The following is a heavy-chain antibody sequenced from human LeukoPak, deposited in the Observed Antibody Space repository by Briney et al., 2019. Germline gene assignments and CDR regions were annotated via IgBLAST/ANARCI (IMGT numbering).Heavy chain of an antibody. J-gene: IGHJ4*02. V-gene: IGHV4-39*01. CDR2: IYYSGST. D-gene: IGHD2-15*01. Sequence: SETLSLTCTVSGGSISSGGYYWSWIRQHPGKALEWIGYIYYSGSTYYNPSLKSRVTISVDTSKNQFSLKLSSVTAADTAVYYCARQRAYCSGGSCYFPSFDYWGQGTLVTVSS. CDR3: ARQRAYCSGGSCYFPSFDY. CDR1: GGSISSGGYY.